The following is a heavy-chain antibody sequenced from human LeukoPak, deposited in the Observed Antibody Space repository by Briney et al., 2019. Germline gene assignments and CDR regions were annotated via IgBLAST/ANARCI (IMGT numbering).Heavy chain of an antibody. V-gene: IGHV1-2*02. D-gene: IGHD2-2*03. Sequence: GASAKVSCKASGYIFTGYYMHWVRQAPGQGREWMGWINPNSGDTDYAQKFQGRVTMTRDTSIRTVYMELSSLKSDDTAVYYCTRGRRLDNAPTAPCEYWGQGTLVTVSS. CDR3: TRGRRLDNAPTAPCEY. CDR2: INPNSGDT. CDR1: GYIFTGYY. J-gene: IGHJ4*02.